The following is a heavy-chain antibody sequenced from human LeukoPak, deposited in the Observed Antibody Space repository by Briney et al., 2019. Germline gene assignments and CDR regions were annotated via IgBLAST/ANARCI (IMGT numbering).Heavy chain of an antibody. V-gene: IGHV4-39*01. D-gene: IGHD4-17*01. J-gene: IGHJ6*02. CDR3: TTDPDYYYYGMDV. CDR2: IYYSGST. CDR1: GGSISSSSYY. Sequence: SETLSLTCTVAGGSISSSSYYLGWIRQPPGKGLEWIGSIYYSGSTYYNPSLKSRVTISVDTSKNQFSLKLSSVTAADTAVYYCTTDPDYYYYGMDVWGQGTTVTVSS.